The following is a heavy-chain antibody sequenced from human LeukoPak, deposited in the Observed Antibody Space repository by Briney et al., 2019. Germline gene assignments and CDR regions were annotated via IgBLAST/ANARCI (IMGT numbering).Heavy chain of an antibody. CDR3: ARDRGGGTDFDI. CDR1: GYTFTSYG. V-gene: IGHV1-18*01. J-gene: IGHJ4*02. D-gene: IGHD3-16*01. CDR2: ISAYNGNT. Sequence: ASVKVSSKASGYTFTSYGISGVRRAPGQGLEWMGWISAYNGNTNYAQKLQGRVTMTTDTSTSTAYMELRSLRSDDTAVYYCARDRGGGTDFDIWGQGTMVTVSS.